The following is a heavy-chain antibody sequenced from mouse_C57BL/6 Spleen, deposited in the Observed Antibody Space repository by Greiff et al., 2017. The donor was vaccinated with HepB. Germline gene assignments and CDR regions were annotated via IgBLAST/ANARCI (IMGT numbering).Heavy chain of an antibody. CDR2: IHPSDSDT. V-gene: IGHV1-74*01. CDR1: GYTFTSYW. D-gene: IGHD1-1*01. CDR3: AIGGGYYDGGYYAMDY. Sequence: VQLQQPGAELVKPGASVKVSCKASGYTFTSYWMHWVKQRPGQGLEWIGRIHPSDSDTNYNQKFKGKATLTVDKSSSTAYMQLSSLTSEDSAVYYCAIGGGYYDGGYYAMDYWGQGTSVTVSS. J-gene: IGHJ4*01.